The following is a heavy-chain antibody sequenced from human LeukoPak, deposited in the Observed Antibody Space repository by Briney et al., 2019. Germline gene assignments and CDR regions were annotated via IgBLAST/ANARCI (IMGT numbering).Heavy chain of an antibody. Sequence: GASVKVSCKASGYTFTSYGISWVRQAPGQGLEWMGWISAYNGNTNYAQKLQGRVTMTTDTSTSTAYMELRSLRSDDTAVYYCARVLRSSTSCYGMDVWGQGTTVTVSS. CDR3: ARVLRSSTSCYGMDV. CDR1: GYTFTSYG. CDR2: ISAYNGNT. J-gene: IGHJ6*02. D-gene: IGHD2-2*01. V-gene: IGHV1-18*01.